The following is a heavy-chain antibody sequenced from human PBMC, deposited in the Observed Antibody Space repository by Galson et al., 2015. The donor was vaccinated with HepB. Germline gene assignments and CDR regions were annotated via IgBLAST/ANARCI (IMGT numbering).Heavy chain of an antibody. V-gene: IGHV1-46*04. CDR2: INPSGGTT. Sequence: WVRQAPGQGLEWMGVINPSGGTTTYAQKLQGRITVTTETSTSTVYMELSSLRSEDTAVYFCVRTWGYWGQGTLVTVSS. D-gene: IGHD7-27*01. J-gene: IGHJ4*02. CDR3: VRTWGY.